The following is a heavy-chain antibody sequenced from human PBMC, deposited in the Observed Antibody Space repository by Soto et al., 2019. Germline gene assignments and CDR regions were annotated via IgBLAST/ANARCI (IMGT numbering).Heavy chain of an antibody. CDR3: VRGTCYDCWNNDY. J-gene: IGHJ4*02. CDR2: INAGKGDT. Sequence: ASVKVSCKASGYTFTNHAIHWVRQAPGQGLEWMGWINAGKGDTKYPQRFQGRVTITGDTSASTAYMELSSLRVEDTAVYYCVRGTCYDCWNNDYWGQGTQVTVSS. CDR1: GYTFTNHA. D-gene: IGHD2-21*02. V-gene: IGHV1-3*01.